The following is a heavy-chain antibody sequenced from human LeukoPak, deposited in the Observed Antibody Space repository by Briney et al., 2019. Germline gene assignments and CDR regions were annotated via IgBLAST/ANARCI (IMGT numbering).Heavy chain of an antibody. CDR2: IIPIFGTA. J-gene: IGHJ4*02. Sequence: SVKVSCKASGGTFSSYAISWVRQAPGQGLEWMGGIIPIFGTANYAQKFQGRVTITANESTSTAYMELSSLRSEDTAVYYCARGSKEDGYPWGDYWGQGTLVTVSS. D-gene: IGHD5-24*01. CDR3: ARGSKEDGYPWGDY. V-gene: IGHV1-69*13. CDR1: GGTFSSYA.